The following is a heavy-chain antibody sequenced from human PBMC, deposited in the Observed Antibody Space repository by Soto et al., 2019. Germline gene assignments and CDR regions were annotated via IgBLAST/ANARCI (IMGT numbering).Heavy chain of an antibody. D-gene: IGHD3-3*01. CDR3: ARGAAIFGVVVNFDY. V-gene: IGHV4-30-4*01. J-gene: IGHJ4*02. CDR2: ISYSGST. CDR1: GGSISSGDYY. Sequence: QVQLQESGPGLVKPSQTLSLTCTVSGGSISSGDYYWSWVRQPPGKGLEWVGYISYSGSTYYKPSLKSRVAISLDTTKNQFSLKLTSVTAADTAVYYCARGAAIFGVVVNFDYWGQGTLVTVSS.